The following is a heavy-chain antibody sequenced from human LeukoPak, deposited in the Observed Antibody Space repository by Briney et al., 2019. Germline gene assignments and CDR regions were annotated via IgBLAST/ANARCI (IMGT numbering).Heavy chain of an antibody. Sequence: GGSLRLSCAASGFTFSSYAMSWVRQAPGKGLEWVSAISGSGGSTYYADSVKGRFTISRDNSKNTLYLQMNSLRAEDTAVYYCAKDRWAEYSYGTVFDYWGQGTLVTVSS. CDR1: GFTFSSYA. V-gene: IGHV3-23*01. CDR3: AKDRWAEYSYGTVFDY. J-gene: IGHJ4*02. CDR2: ISGSGGST. D-gene: IGHD5-18*01.